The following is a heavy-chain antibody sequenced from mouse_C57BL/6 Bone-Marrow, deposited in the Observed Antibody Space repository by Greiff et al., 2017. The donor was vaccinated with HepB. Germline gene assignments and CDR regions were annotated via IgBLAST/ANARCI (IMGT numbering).Heavy chain of an antibody. CDR2: FTMSSDAT. Sequence: LKQSGAELVRPGSSVKLSCKDSYFAFMASAMHWVKQRPGHGLEWIGSFTMSSDATEYSENFKGKATLTANTSSSTAYMELSSLTSEDSAVYYCVITTVVAKDYYFDVWGTGTTVTVSS. V-gene: IGHV1-49*01. CDR3: VITTVVAKDYYFDV. J-gene: IGHJ1*03. D-gene: IGHD1-1*01. CDR1: YFAFMASA.